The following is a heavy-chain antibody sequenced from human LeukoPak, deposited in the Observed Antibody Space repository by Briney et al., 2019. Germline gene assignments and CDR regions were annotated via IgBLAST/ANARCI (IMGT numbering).Heavy chain of an antibody. CDR1: GYTFTDYY. CDR3: ARTSIAARRADFDY. CDR2: INSNSGGT. D-gene: IGHD6-6*01. V-gene: IGHV1-2*02. J-gene: IGHJ4*02. Sequence: ASVRVSCXTSGYTFTDYYIHWMRQAPGQGLEWMGWINSNSGGTSYAQKLQGRVTLTRDTPTRTAFMELNRLTSDDTAVYYCARTSIAARRADFDYWGQGTVVTVSS.